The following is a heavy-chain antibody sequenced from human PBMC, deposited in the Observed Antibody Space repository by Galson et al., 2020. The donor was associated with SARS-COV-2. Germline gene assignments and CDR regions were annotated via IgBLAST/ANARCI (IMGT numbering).Heavy chain of an antibody. J-gene: IGHJ6*02. Sequence: ASVKVSCKASVYTSTSYAMNWVRQAPGQGLEWMGWINTNTGNPTYAQGFTGRFVFSLDTSVSTAYLQISSLKAEDTAVYYCARAPNYDFWSGYYIGFATSYYYYGMDVWGQGTTVTVSS. D-gene: IGHD3-3*01. V-gene: IGHV7-4-1*02. CDR1: VYTSTSYA. CDR3: ARAPNYDFWSGYYIGFATSYYYYGMDV. CDR2: INTNTGNP.